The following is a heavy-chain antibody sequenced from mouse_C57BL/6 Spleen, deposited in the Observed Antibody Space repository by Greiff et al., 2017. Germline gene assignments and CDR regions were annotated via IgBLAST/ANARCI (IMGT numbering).Heavy chain of an antibody. CDR1: GYTFTSYW. CDR2: IDPSDSET. Sequence: QVQLQQPGAELVRPGSSVKLSCKASGYTFTSYWMHWVKQRPIQGLEWIGNIDPSDSETHYNQKFKDKATLTVDKSSSTAYMQLSSLTSEDSAVYYCARGGYYGSSYAQGYARDYWGQGTSVTVSS. CDR3: ARGGYYGSSYAQGYARDY. V-gene: IGHV1-52*01. D-gene: IGHD1-1*01. J-gene: IGHJ4*01.